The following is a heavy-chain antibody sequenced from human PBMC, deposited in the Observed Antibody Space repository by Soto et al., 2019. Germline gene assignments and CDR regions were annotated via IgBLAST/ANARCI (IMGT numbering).Heavy chain of an antibody. J-gene: IGHJ4*02. CDR2: IIPIFGTA. CDR1: GGTFSSYA. Sequence: GASVKVSCKPSGGTFSSYAISWVRQAPGQGLEWMGGIIPIFGTANYAQKFQGRVTITADESTSTAYMELSSLRSEDTAVYYCATSYPLIRGALNLYWGQGTLVTVSS. CDR3: ATSYPLIRGALNLY. V-gene: IGHV1-69*13. D-gene: IGHD3-10*01.